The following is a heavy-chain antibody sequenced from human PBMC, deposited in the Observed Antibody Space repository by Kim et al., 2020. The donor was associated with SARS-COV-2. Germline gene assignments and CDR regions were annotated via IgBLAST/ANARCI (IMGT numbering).Heavy chain of an antibody. V-gene: IGHV4-34*01. J-gene: IGHJ6*02. D-gene: IGHD3-16*02. CDR3: ARGHRSYYYYYYGMDV. Sequence: SLKSRVTISVDTSKNQFSLKLSSVTAADTAVYYCARGHRSYYYYYYGMDVWGQGTTVTVSS.